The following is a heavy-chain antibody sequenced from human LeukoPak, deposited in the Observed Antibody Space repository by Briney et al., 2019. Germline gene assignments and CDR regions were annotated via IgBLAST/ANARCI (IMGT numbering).Heavy chain of an antibody. V-gene: IGHV3-9*01. CDR2: ICWNRRSL. CDR3: AKVSGDYGGHGSKWLFDL. D-gene: IGHD4-23*01. CDR1: VLSFYHYP. J-gene: IGHJ2*01. Sequence: PGGALRVSCAASVLSFYHYPMHWVRPAPGRGVESVSGICWNRRSLVYADCVKGRFPISRDNAKNSLYLQMNSLRAEDTALYYCAKVSGDYGGHGSKWLFDLWGRGTLVTVSS.